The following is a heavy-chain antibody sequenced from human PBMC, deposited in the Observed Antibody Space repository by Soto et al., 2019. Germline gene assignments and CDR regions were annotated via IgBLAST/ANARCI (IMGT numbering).Heavy chain of an antibody. CDR1: GDTFSSYA. CDR3: AREMVVVVAATHDAFDI. J-gene: IGHJ3*02. Sequence: SVKLYCKASGDTFSSYAISWLRQAPGQGLEWMGGIIPIFGTANYAQKFQGRVTITADESTSTAYMELSSLRSEDTAVYYCAREMVVVVAATHDAFDIWGQGTMVSVSS. V-gene: IGHV1-69*13. D-gene: IGHD2-15*01. CDR2: IIPIFGTA.